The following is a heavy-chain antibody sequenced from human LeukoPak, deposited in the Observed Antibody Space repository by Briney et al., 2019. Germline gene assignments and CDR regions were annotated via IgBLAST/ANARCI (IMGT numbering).Heavy chain of an antibody. D-gene: IGHD4-17*01. CDR1: GFTFSSYG. CDR3: ARDQGVGRKTTVTNSDY. Sequence: PGRSLRLSCAASGFTFSSYGMHWVRQAPGKGLEWVAVIWYDGSNKYYADSVKGRFTISRDNSKNTLYLQMNSLRAEDTAVYYCARDQGVGRKTTVTNSDYWGQGTLVTVSS. J-gene: IGHJ4*02. CDR2: IWYDGSNK. V-gene: IGHV3-33*01.